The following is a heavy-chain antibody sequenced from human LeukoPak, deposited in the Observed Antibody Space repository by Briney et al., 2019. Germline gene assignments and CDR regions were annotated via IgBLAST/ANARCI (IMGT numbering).Heavy chain of an antibody. CDR3: ARGKNWRYYDSSGYPYYFDY. V-gene: IGHV3-48*04. CDR2: ISSSGSTI. J-gene: IGHJ4*02. Sequence: GGSLRLSCAASGFTFSSYSMNWVRQAPGKGLEWVSYISSSGSTIYYADSVKGRFTISRDNAKNSLYLQMNSLRAEDTAVYYCARGKNWRYYDSSGYPYYFDYWGQGTLVTVSS. D-gene: IGHD3-22*01. CDR1: GFTFSSYS.